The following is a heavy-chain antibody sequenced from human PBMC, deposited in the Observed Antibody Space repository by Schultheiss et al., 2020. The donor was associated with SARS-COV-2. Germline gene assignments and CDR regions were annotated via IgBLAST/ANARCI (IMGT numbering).Heavy chain of an antibody. CDR2: ISSNGGST. J-gene: IGHJ6*03. Sequence: GGSLRLSCAASGYTFTSYAMHWVRQAPGKGLEYVSAISSNGGSTYYADSVKGRFTISRDNAKNSLYLQMNSLRDEDTAVYYCARDLVTVTTNYYYYYMDVWGKGTTVTVSS. CDR3: ARDLVTVTTNYYYYYMDV. D-gene: IGHD4-11*01. V-gene: IGHV3-64*04. CDR1: GYTFTSYA.